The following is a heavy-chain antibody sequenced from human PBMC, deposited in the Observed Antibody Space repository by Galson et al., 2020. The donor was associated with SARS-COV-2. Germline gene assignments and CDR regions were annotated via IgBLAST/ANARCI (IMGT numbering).Heavy chain of an antibody. J-gene: IGHJ4*02. CDR1: GFTLSVYS. Sequence: SCADSGFTLSVYSLNWVRQAPGKGLEWVSSISSSSSYIYYADSVKGRFTISRDNAKNSLYLQLNSLRVEDTAVYYCARGGRERLFDYWGQGTLVTVSS. CDR3: ARGGRERLFDY. V-gene: IGHV3-21*01. CDR2: ISSSSSYI. D-gene: IGHD1-26*01.